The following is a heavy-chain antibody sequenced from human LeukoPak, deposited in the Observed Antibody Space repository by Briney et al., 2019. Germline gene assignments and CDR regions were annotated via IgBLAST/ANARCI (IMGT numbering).Heavy chain of an antibody. J-gene: IGHJ4*02. Sequence: SETLSLTCAVSGYSISSGYYWGWIRQPPGKGLEWIGRIYHSGSTYYNPSLKSRVTISVDTSKNQFCLKLRSVTAADPAVYYCARQGGPDYGDYGGGYWGQGTLVTVSS. V-gene: IGHV4-38-2*01. CDR3: ARQGGPDYGDYGGGY. CDR1: GYSISSGYY. D-gene: IGHD4-17*01. CDR2: IYHSGST.